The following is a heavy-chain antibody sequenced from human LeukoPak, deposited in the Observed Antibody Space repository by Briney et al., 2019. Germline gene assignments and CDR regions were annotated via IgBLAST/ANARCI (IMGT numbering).Heavy chain of an antibody. V-gene: IGHV3-30*18. Sequence: GGSLRLSCAASGFTFSTYGMHWVRQAPGKGLEWVAVISYDGSNKYYADSVKGRFTISRDNSKNTLYLQMNSLRAEDAAVYYCAKSGTRSSWSPRVKTYLDYWGQGTLVTVSS. CDR2: ISYDGSNK. J-gene: IGHJ4*02. D-gene: IGHD6-13*01. CDR1: GFTFSTYG. CDR3: AKSGTRSSWSPRVKTYLDY.